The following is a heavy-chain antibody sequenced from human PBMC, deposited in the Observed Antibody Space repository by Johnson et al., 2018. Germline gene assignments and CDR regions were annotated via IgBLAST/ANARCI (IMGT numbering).Heavy chain of an antibody. D-gene: IGHD6-13*01. V-gene: IGHV3-30*03. Sequence: QVQLVESGGGVVQPGRSLRLSCAASGFTFSNYGMHWVRQAPGKGLEWVAVISSDGSNKYYADSVKGRVTISRDNSKKTLDLQMNSLRAEDKAVYYCARRWGSSSDYGMDVWGQGTTVTVSS. CDR1: GFTFSNYG. CDR3: ARRWGSSSDYGMDV. CDR2: ISSDGSNK. J-gene: IGHJ6*02.